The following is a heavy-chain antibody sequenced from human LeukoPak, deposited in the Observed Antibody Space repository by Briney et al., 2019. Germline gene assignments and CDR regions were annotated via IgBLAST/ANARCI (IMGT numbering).Heavy chain of an antibody. Sequence: SETLSLTCTVSGYSISSGHYWGWIRQPPGKGLEWIGSIYYSGSTYYNPSLKSRVTISVDTSKNQFSLKLSSVTAADTAVYYCARHGTMPRSAWFDPWGQGTLVTVSS. D-gene: IGHD2-2*01. J-gene: IGHJ5*02. CDR3: ARHGTMPRSAWFDP. V-gene: IGHV4-38-2*02. CDR1: GYSISSGHY. CDR2: IYYSGST.